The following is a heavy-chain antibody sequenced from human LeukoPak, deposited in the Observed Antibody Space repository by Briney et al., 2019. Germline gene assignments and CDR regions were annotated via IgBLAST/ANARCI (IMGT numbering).Heavy chain of an antibody. CDR1: GFTVSSNY. V-gene: IGHV3-66*01. CDR2: IFTGGIT. CDR3: ARARIAGPDAFDI. J-gene: IGHJ3*02. D-gene: IGHD1-26*01. Sequence: GGSLRLSCAASGFTVSSNYMSWVRQAPGKGLEWVSVIFTGGITYYADSVKGRFTISRDNSKNTLYLQMNSLRAEDTAVYYCARARIAGPDAFDIWGQGTMVTVSS.